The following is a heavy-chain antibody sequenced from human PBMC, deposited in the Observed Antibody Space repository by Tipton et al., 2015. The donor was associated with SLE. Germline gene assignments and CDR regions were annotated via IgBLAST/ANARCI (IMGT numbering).Heavy chain of an antibody. CDR3: AKAGGEPLGDYYYYNMDV. J-gene: IGHJ6*02. CDR2: INTDGLST. V-gene: IGHV3-74*03. CDR1: GFTFSSYA. Sequence: GSLRLSCAASGFTFSSYAMHWVRQAPGKGLVWVARINTDGLSTTYADSVQGRFTVSRDNAKNSLFLQMNSLRVEDTALYYCAKAGGEPLGDYYYYNMDVWGQGTTVTVSS. D-gene: IGHD3-16*01.